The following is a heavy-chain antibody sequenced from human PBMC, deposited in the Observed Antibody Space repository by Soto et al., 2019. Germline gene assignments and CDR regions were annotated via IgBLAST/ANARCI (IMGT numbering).Heavy chain of an antibody. J-gene: IGHJ4*02. CDR2: ISWNSGDI. V-gene: IGHV3-9*01. D-gene: IGHD1-20*01. CDR3: AKDNNLDRDGPFDY. CDR1: GFSFDDYG. Sequence: EVQLVESGGGSVQPGRSLRLSCAASGFSFDDYGMHWVRQGPGKGLEWVSGISWNSGDIYYADPVKGRFTIARDNAKRSLYLQMNSLRTEDRALYYCAKDNNLDRDGPFDYWGQGILVTVSS.